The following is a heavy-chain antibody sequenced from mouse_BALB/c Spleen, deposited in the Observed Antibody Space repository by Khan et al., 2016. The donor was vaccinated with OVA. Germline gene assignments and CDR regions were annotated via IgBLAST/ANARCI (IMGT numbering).Heavy chain of an antibody. CDR3: TRDRIDY. CDR1: GYTFTTYW. V-gene: IGHV1-7*01. Sequence: QVQLKQSGAELAKPGASVKMSCKASGYTFTTYWMHWVKQRPGQGLEWIGYINPTSGYTDYNEKFKDRATLSADNSSSTAYKQLISLTSEDSADYYCTRDRIDYWGQGTTLTVSS. CDR2: INPTSGYT. J-gene: IGHJ2*01.